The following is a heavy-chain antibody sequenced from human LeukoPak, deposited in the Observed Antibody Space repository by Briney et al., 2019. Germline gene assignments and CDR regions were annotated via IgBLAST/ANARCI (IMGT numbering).Heavy chain of an antibody. J-gene: IGHJ5*02. V-gene: IGHV3-23*01. CDR1: GFRFSDFT. D-gene: IGHD3-16*01. CDR2: IGGRGGST. CDR3: GKEGGA. Sequence: GGSLRLSCAASGFRFSDFTMTWVRQAPGKGPEWVSGIGGRGGSTYYADSLGGRFTISRDNSKDMVYLEMNSLKVEGTATYYWGKEGGAWGQGTKVTVSS.